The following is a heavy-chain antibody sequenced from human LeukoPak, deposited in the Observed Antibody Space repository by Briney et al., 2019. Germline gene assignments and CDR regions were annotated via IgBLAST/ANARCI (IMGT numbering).Heavy chain of an antibody. CDR1: GYTFSNYG. D-gene: IGHD4-17*01. CDR2: ISPYNGNT. CDR3: ARESERADYGDYYYYGMDV. Sequence: GASVKVSCEASGYTFSNYGIAWVRQAPGQGLEWLGWISPYNGNTNHAQKLQGRVTMTTDTSTTTAYMELRNLTSDDSAVYFCARESERADYGDYYYYGMDVWGQGTTVTVPS. J-gene: IGHJ6*02. V-gene: IGHV1-18*01.